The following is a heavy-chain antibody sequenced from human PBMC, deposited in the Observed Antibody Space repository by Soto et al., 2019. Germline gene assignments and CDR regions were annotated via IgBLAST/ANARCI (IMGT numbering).Heavy chain of an antibody. J-gene: IGHJ6*02. V-gene: IGHV1-69*12. D-gene: IGHD1-26*01. Sequence: QVQLVQSGAEVKKPGSSVKVSCKASGGTFSTYAISWVRQAPGQGLEWMGGIIPIFGTADYAQKFQGRVTITADESTSTADMDLSSLRSEDTAVYYCASREHEGIGGNYYYSMDVWGQGPTVTVSS. CDR2: IIPIFGTA. CDR1: GGTFSTYA. CDR3: ASREHEGIGGNYYYSMDV.